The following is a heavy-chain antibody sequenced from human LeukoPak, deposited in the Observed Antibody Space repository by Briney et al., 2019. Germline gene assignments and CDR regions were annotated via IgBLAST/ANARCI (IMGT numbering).Heavy chain of an antibody. V-gene: IGHV3-21*01. CDR1: GFTFSSYS. D-gene: IGHD6-13*01. CDR2: ISSSSSYI. Sequence: GGPLRLSCAASGFTFSSYSMNWVRQAPGKGLEAVSSISSSSSYIYYADSVKGRFTISRDNAKNSLYLQMNSLRAEDTAVYYCARASIAAAGVDYWGQGTLATVSS. J-gene: IGHJ4*02. CDR3: ARASIAAAGVDY.